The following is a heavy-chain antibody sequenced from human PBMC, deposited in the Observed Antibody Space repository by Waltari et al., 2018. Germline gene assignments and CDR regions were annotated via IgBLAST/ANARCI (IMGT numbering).Heavy chain of an antibody. D-gene: IGHD3-3*01. CDR2: ISGGGGA. CDR3: ANLLS. V-gene: IGHV3-23*04. J-gene: IGHJ5*02. Sequence: EVQLVESGGDLVQPGRSLILSFAASGLTFSSYTSYCVRQSPGKGLEWVSAISGGGGAYYADSVKGRFTISRDNSRNTVFLQMNTLRVEDTAVYYCANLLSWGQGTTVAVSS. CDR1: GLTFSSYT.